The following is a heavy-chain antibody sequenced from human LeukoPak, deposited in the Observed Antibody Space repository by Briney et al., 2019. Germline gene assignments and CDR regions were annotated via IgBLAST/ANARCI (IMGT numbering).Heavy chain of an antibody. CDR3: ARAGRPGGYYYYYYMDV. CDR2: IYYSGST. CDR1: GGSISSHY. Sequence: SETLSLTCTVSGGSISSHYWSWIRQPPGKGLEWIGYIYYSGSTNYNPSLKSRVTISVDTSKNQFSLKLSSVTAADTAVYYCARAGRPGGYYYYYYMDVWGKGTTVTVSS. D-gene: IGHD6-6*01. V-gene: IGHV4-59*11. J-gene: IGHJ6*03.